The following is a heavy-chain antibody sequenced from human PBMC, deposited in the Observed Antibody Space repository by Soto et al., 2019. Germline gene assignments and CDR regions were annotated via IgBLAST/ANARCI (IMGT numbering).Heavy chain of an antibody. CDR2: IYHSGST. Sequence: SETLSLTCAVSGYSIIRGYYWGCIRQPPGKGLEWIGSIYHSGSTYYNPSLKSRVTISVDTSKNQFSLKLSSVTAADTAVYYCARAGDYDFWSGYSTWFDPWGQGTLVTVSS. D-gene: IGHD3-3*01. J-gene: IGHJ5*02. V-gene: IGHV4-38-2*01. CDR3: ARAGDYDFWSGYSTWFDP. CDR1: GYSIIRGYY.